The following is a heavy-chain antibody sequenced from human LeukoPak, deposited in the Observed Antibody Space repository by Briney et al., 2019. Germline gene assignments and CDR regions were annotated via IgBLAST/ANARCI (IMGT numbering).Heavy chain of an antibody. Sequence: ASVKVSCKASGHTFTSYYMHWVRQAPGQGLEWMGIINPSGGSTSYAQKFQGRVTMTRDTSTSTVYMELSSLRSEDTAVYYCARVEGYGSGSYTFDYWGQGTLVTVSS. CDR3: ARVEGYGSGSYTFDY. J-gene: IGHJ4*02. D-gene: IGHD3-10*01. V-gene: IGHV1-46*01. CDR2: INPSGGST. CDR1: GHTFTSYY.